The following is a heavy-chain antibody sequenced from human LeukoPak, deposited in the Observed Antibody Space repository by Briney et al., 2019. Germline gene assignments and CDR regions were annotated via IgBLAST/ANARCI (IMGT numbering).Heavy chain of an antibody. CDR3: ARDTWSDVFDY. CDR2: IYSGGST. J-gene: IGHJ4*02. CDR1: GFTVSSNY. Sequence: GGSLRLSCAASGFTVSSNYMSWVRRAPGKGLEWVSVIYSGGSTYYADSVKGRFTISRDNSKNTLYLQMNSLRAEDTAVYYCARDTWSDVFDYWGQGTLVTVSS. V-gene: IGHV3-66*01. D-gene: IGHD1-1*01.